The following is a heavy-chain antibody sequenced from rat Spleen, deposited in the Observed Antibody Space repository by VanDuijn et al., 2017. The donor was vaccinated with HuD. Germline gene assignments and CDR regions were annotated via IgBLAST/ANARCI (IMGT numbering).Heavy chain of an antibody. CDR1: GYSITSSYR. Sequence: EVQLQESGPGLVKPSQSLSLTCSVTGYSITSSYRWNWIRKFPGNKLEWMGYINSAGSTNYNPSLKSRISITRDTSKNQFFLQVNSVTTEDTATYYCARDSTYPWGYFDFWGPGTMVTMSS. V-gene: IGHV3-3*01. CDR3: ARDSTYPWGYFDF. J-gene: IGHJ1*01. D-gene: IGHD1-9*01. CDR2: INSAGST.